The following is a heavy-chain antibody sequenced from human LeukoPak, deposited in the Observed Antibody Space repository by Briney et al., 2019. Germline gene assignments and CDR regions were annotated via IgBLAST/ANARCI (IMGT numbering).Heavy chain of an antibody. Sequence: PGGSLRLSCAASGFTFSSYAMSWVRQAPGKGLEWVSGVSGSGGSTYYADSVKGRFTISRDNSKNTLYLQMNSVRAEDTAVYYCAKDLDIVATITGNWGQGTLVTVSS. CDR1: GFTFSSYA. CDR2: VSGSGGST. D-gene: IGHD5-12*01. J-gene: IGHJ4*02. V-gene: IGHV3-23*01. CDR3: AKDLDIVATITGN.